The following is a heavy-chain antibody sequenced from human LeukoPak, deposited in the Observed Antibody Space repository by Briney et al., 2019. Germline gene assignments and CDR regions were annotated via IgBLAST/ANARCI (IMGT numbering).Heavy chain of an antibody. CDR2: IYYSGST. CDR3: ARRLTGYSSGWYTY. D-gene: IGHD6-19*01. V-gene: IGHV4-59*12. CDR1: GGSIGSYY. J-gene: IGHJ4*02. Sequence: PPETLSLTCTVSGGSIGSYYWTWIRQPPGKGLEWIGYIYYSGSTNYNPSLKSRVTISVDTSKNQFSLKLSSVTAADTAVYYCARRLTGYSSGWYTYWGQGTLATVSS.